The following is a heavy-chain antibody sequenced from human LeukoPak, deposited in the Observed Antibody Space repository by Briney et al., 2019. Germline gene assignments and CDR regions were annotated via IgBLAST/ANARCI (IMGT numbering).Heavy chain of an antibody. J-gene: IGHJ4*02. CDR1: GFAFDDYG. Sequence: GGSLRLSCAASGFAFDDYGMTWVRQAPGKGLKWVAGVNWNGGSTGYADSVKGRFTISRDNAKNSLYLQMNSLRAEDTALYYCARDGVRGVGATKTDYWGQGTLVTVSS. CDR3: ARDGVRGVGATKTDY. CDR2: VNWNGGST. V-gene: IGHV3-20*04. D-gene: IGHD1-26*01.